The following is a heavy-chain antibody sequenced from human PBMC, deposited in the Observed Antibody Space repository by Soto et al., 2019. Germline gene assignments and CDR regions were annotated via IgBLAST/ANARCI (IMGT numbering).Heavy chain of an antibody. D-gene: IGHD1-26*01. Sequence: QVQLQESGPGLVKHSETLSLTCTVSGGTISSRYWSWIRQPPGKGLEWIGYIYYSGSTNCNPSLKSRVTISVDTSKNQFSLKLSSVTAADTAVYYCARRYGSAIDYWGQGTLVTVSS. CDR1: GGTISSRY. CDR3: ARRYGSAIDY. V-gene: IGHV4-59*08. J-gene: IGHJ4*02. CDR2: IYYSGST.